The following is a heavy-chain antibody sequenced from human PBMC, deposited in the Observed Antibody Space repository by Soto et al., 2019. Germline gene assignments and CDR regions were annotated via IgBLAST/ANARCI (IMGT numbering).Heavy chain of an antibody. J-gene: IGHJ4*02. CDR2: INTGNDNT. CDR1: GYTFTSYA. CDR3: ARDYDILTGLDY. V-gene: IGHV1-3*04. Sequence: ASVKVSCKASGYTFTSYAMHWVRQAPGQRLEWMGWINTGNDNTKYSQKFQGRVTITRDTSARTAYMELSSLRSEDTAVYYCARDYDILTGLDYCGQGTLVTVSS. D-gene: IGHD3-9*01.